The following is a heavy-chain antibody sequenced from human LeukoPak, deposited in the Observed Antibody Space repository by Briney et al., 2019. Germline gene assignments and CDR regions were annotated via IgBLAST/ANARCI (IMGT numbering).Heavy chain of an antibody. CDR3: ARSRYSNSWLFDY. CDR1: GITFSSYA. J-gene: IGHJ4*02. V-gene: IGHV3-23*01. CDR2: ISGSGVNT. Sequence: GGSLRLSCAAPGITFSSYAMTCVRQAPGKGLEWVSAISGSGVNTYYADSEKGRFTISRDNSKNTVYLQMNSLRAEDTAVFYCARSRYSNSWLFDYWGQGTLVTVSS. D-gene: IGHD6-13*01.